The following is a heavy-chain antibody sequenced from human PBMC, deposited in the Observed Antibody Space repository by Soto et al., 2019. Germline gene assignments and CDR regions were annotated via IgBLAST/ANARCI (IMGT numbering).Heavy chain of an antibody. CDR2: INPNSGGT. D-gene: IGHD3-10*01. Sequence: QVQLVQSGAEVKKPGASVKVSCKASGYTFTGYYMHWVRQAPGQGLEWMGWINPNSGGTHYAQKFQGWVTMTRDTSISTADLELSRLRSDDTAVYYCARGITMVRGVNTYYSYYGMDVWGQGTTVTVSS. V-gene: IGHV1-2*04. CDR3: ARGITMVRGVNTYYSYYGMDV. CDR1: GYTFTGYY. J-gene: IGHJ6*02.